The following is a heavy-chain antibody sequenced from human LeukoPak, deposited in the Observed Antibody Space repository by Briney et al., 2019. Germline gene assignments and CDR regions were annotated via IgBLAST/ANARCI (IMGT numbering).Heavy chain of an antibody. D-gene: IGHD6-13*01. CDR1: GFPLSSYW. Sequence: GGSLRLSCAASGFPLSSYWRSWVRQAPGKGLEWLANIKYDGSEIDYVDSVKGRFTISRDNAKNSLYLQMNSLRAEDTAVYYCARDIAAPGLFFDYWGQGTLVTVSS. CDR3: ARDIAAPGLFFDY. J-gene: IGHJ4*02. CDR2: IKYDGSEI. V-gene: IGHV3-7*01.